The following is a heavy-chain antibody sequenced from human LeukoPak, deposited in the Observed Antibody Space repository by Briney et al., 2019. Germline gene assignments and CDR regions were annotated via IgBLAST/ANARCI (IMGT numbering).Heavy chain of an antibody. CDR1: GGSISSSSYY. D-gene: IGHD3-3*01. J-gene: IGHJ4*02. Sequence: SETLSLTCTVSGGSISSSSYYWGWIRQPPGKGLEWIGSIYYSGSTYYNPSLKSRVTISVDTSKNQFSLKLSSVTAADTAVYYCARDHSDYDFWSGYYYFDYWGQGTLVTVSS. CDR2: IYYSGST. V-gene: IGHV4-39*07. CDR3: ARDHSDYDFWSGYYYFDY.